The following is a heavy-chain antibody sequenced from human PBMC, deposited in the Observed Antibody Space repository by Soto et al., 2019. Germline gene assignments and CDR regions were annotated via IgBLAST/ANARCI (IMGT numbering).Heavy chain of an antibody. J-gene: IGHJ4*02. CDR1: GASISGFY. V-gene: IGHV4-4*07. D-gene: IGHD2-8*02. CDR2: IYATGTT. Sequence: SETLSLTCTVSGASISGFYWSWIRKSAGKGLEWIGRIYATGTTDYNPSLKSRVMMSVDTSKNQFSLRLTSVTAADTALYYCARGLTPPGAPAWYYFDSWGQGTLVTVSS. CDR3: ARGLTPPGAPAWYYFDS.